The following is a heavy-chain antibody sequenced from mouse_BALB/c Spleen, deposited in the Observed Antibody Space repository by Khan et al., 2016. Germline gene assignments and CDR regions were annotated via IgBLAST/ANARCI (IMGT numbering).Heavy chain of an antibody. J-gene: IGHJ2*01. CDR1: GFTFSDAW. CDR3: RSVYFDY. V-gene: IGHV6-6*01. CDR2: IRSEANNHAT. Sequence: EVQLEESGGGLVQPGGSMKLSCAASGFTFSDAWMDWVRQSPEKGLEWVAEIRSEANNHATYYAESVNGRFTISRDDSKSSVYLQMNSLTAEDTGIYYSRSVYFDYWGQGTTLTVSS.